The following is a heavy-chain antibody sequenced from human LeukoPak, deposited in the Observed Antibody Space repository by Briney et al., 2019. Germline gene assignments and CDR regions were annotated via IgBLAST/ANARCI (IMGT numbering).Heavy chain of an antibody. D-gene: IGHD6-19*01. J-gene: IGHJ4*02. V-gene: IGHV3-33*01. Sequence: PGGSLRLSCAASGFTFSNYGMHWVRQAPGKGLEWVAVIWYDGSNKYYADSVKGRFTISRDNSKNTLYLQMNSLRAEDTAVYYCATYIAVAGLDYWGQGTLVTVSS. CDR2: IWYDGSNK. CDR3: ATYIAVAGLDY. CDR1: GFTFSNYG.